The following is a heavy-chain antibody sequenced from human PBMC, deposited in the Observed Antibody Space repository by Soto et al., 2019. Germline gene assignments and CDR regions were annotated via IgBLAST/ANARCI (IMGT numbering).Heavy chain of an antibody. J-gene: IGHJ4*02. CDR2: IIPIFGTA. Sequence: ASVKVSCKASGGTFSSYAISWVRQAPGQGLEWMGGIIPIFGTANYAQKFQGRVRITADEFTSTAYMELSSLRSEDTAVYYCARAEGVAATLDYWGQGTLVTVSS. D-gene: IGHD2-15*01. V-gene: IGHV1-69*13. CDR1: GGTFSSYA. CDR3: ARAEGVAATLDY.